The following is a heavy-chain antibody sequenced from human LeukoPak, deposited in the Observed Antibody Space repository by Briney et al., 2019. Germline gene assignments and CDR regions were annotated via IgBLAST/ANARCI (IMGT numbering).Heavy chain of an antibody. V-gene: IGHV4-4*02. CDR2: IYHSGST. CDR3: ARLHPKIAARPWHYFDY. CDR1: GGSISSSNW. Sequence: SETLSLTCAVSGGSISSSNWWSWVRQPPGKGLEWIGEIYHSGSTNYNPSLKSRVTISVDKSKNQFSLKLSSVTAADTAVYYCARLHPKIAARPWHYFDYWGQGTLVTVSS. D-gene: IGHD6-6*01. J-gene: IGHJ4*02.